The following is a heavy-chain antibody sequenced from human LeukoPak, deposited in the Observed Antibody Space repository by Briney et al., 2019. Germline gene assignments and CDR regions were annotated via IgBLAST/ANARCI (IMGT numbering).Heavy chain of an antibody. CDR3: ARGSYGYDY. Sequence: GGSLRLXCAASGFTFSSYAISWVRQGPGKGLVWVSRINSDGSSTTYADSVKGRFTISRDDAKNTLYLQMNSLRAEDTAVYYCARGSYGYDYWGQGTLVTVSS. CDR2: INSDGSST. D-gene: IGHD5-18*01. V-gene: IGHV3-74*01. J-gene: IGHJ4*02. CDR1: GFTFSSYA.